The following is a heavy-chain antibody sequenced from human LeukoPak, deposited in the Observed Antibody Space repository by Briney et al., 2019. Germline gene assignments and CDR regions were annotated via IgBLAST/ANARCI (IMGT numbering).Heavy chain of an antibody. J-gene: IGHJ4*02. CDR3: AREGGPYRPLDY. CDR1: GGSISSYY. V-gene: IGHV4-59*12. CDR2: VHLSGRT. Sequence: SETLSLTCTVSGGSISSYYCSWIRQPPGEGLEWIGEVHLSGRTHYNPSLESRVTMSVDMSENHISLRLTSVTAADTAVYYCAREGGPYRPLDYSGQGTLVTVSS.